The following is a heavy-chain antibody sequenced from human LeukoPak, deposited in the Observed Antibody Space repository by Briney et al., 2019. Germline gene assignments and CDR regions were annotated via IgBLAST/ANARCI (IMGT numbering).Heavy chain of an antibody. V-gene: IGHV4-59*01. CDR2: IYYSGST. J-gene: IGHJ6*03. CDR1: GGSIISYY. D-gene: IGHD4-17*01. CDR3: ARGTYGDYVYYYYYMDV. Sequence: SETLSLTCTVSGGSIISYYGSWIRQSPGKGLEWIGYIYYSGSTNYNPSLKSRVTISVDKSKNQFSLKLSSVTAADTAVYYCARGTYGDYVYYYYYMDVWGKGTTVTVSS.